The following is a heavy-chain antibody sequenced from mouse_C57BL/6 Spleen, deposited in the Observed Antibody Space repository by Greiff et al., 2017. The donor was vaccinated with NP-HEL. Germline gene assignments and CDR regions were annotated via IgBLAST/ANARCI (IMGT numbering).Heavy chain of an antibody. CDR3: ARHGVYDGYPAWFAY. D-gene: IGHD2-3*01. CDR1: GFTFSSYT. J-gene: IGHJ3*01. CDR2: ISGGGGNT. Sequence: DVMLVESGGGLVKPGGSLKLSCAASGFTFSSYTMSWVRQTPEKRLEWVATISGGGGNTYYPDSVKGRFTISRDNAKNTLYLQMSSLRSEDTALYYCARHGVYDGYPAWFAYWGQGTLVTVSA. V-gene: IGHV5-9*01.